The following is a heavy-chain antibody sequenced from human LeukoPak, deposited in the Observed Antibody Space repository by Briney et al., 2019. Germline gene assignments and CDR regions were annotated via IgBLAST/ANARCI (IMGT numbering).Heavy chain of an antibody. D-gene: IGHD2-2*02. V-gene: IGHV3-23*01. J-gene: IGHJ4*02. CDR1: GFTFSNYS. CDR2: ISGSDTST. Sequence: RSGGSLRLSCAASGFTFSNYSMSWVRQAPGKGLEWVSSISGSDTSTYYADSVKGRFTISRDNPKNTLELQMNSLRAEDTAVYYCTKARSASSSSCYNYWGQGILVTVSS. CDR3: TKARSASSSSCYNY.